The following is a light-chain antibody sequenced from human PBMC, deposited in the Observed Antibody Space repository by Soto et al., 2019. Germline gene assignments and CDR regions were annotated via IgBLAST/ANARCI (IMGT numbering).Light chain of an antibody. V-gene: IGLV2-14*03. CDR3: NSYTSTNTLV. CDR1: SSDVGGYNH. Sequence: QSVLTQPASVSGSPGQSITISCTGTSSDVGGYNHVSWYQQHPDKAPKLMIYDVTDRPSGVSNRFSGSKSGNTASLAISGLQAEDEADYYCNSYTSTNTLVFGGGTQLTVL. J-gene: IGLJ2*01. CDR2: DVT.